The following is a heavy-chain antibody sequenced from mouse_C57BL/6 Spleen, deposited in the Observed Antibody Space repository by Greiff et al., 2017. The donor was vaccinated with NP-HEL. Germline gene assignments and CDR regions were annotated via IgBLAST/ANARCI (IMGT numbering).Heavy chain of an antibody. Sequence: VQRVESGPELVKPGASVKISCKASGYAFSSSWMNWVKQRPGKGLEWIGRIYPGDGDTNYNGKFKGKATLTADKSSSTAYMQLSSLTSEDSAVYFCARDGYYGSSYAMDYWGQGTSVTVSS. CDR3: ARDGYYGSSYAMDY. CDR1: GYAFSSSW. CDR2: IYPGDGDT. V-gene: IGHV1-82*01. J-gene: IGHJ4*01. D-gene: IGHD1-1*01.